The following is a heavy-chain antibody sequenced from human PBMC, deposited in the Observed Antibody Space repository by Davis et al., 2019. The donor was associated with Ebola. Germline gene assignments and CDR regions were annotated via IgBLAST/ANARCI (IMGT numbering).Heavy chain of an antibody. CDR3: AKREVTVTAGLYYFDY. CDR2: IRSSGSTT. Sequence: GGSLRLSCAASGFTFSNYAMAWVRQAPGKGLEWVSAIRSSGSTTYYADSVRGRFTISRDNSKDMLYLKMNSLRADDTAIYYCAKREVTVTAGLYYFDYWGQGTLVTVSS. V-gene: IGHV3-23*01. D-gene: IGHD2-21*02. CDR1: GFTFSNYA. J-gene: IGHJ4*02.